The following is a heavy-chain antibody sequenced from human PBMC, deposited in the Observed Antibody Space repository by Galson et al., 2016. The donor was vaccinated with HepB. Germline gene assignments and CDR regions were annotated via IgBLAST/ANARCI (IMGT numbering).Heavy chain of an antibody. D-gene: IGHD3-10*02. J-gene: IGHJ6*02. CDR3: ARKGVFGHLLFFSLNYGLDV. CDR2: IHHSGGA. Sequence: SETLSLTCAVYGGSFTDYYWTWIRQSPGKGLEWIGEIHHSGGANYNPSLKSRVTISLDTSKNQFSLRLSSVTAADTAIYHCARKGVFGHLLFFSLNYGLDVWGQGTTVTVS. CDR1: GGSFTDYY. V-gene: IGHV4-34*01.